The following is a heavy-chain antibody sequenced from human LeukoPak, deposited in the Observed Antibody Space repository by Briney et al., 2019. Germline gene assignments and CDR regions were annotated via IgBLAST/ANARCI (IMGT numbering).Heavy chain of an antibody. CDR2: ISSSSSYI. V-gene: IGHV3-21*01. CDR1: GFTLSSYS. Sequence: GGSLRLSCAASGFTLSSYSMNWVRQAPGKGLEWVTSISSSSSYIYYTDSVKGRFTISRDNAKNSLYLQMNSLRAEDTAVYYCARAKLNYDILTGYYPPDYWGQGTLVTVSS. D-gene: IGHD3-9*01. J-gene: IGHJ4*02. CDR3: ARAKLNYDILTGYYPPDY.